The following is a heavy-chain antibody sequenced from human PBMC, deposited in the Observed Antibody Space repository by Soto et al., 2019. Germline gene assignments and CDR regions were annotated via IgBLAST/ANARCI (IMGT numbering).Heavy chain of an antibody. V-gene: IGHV3-9*01. CDR2: ISWNSGSI. CDR1: GFTFDDYA. CDR3: AKDMRSPYSSSVYGMDV. J-gene: IGHJ6*02. D-gene: IGHD6-6*01. Sequence: GGSLRLSCAASGFTFDDYAMHWVRQAPGKGLEWVSGISWNSGSIGYADSVKGRFTISRDNAKNSLYLQMNSLRAEDTALYYCAKDMRSPYSSSVYGMDVWGQGTTVTV.